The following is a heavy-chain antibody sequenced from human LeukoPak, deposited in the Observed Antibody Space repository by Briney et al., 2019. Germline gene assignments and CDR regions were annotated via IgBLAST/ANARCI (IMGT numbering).Heavy chain of an antibody. V-gene: IGHV1-69*13. CDR3: ARDPRGWNAGFGVGATTEEDY. Sequence: SVKVSCKASGGTFSSYAISWVRQAPGQGLEWMGGIIPIFGTANYAQKFQGRVTITADESTSTAYMELSSLRSEDTAVYYCARDPRGWNAGFGVGATTEEDYWGQGTLVAVSS. D-gene: IGHD1-26*01. J-gene: IGHJ4*02. CDR2: IIPIFGTA. CDR1: GGTFSSYA.